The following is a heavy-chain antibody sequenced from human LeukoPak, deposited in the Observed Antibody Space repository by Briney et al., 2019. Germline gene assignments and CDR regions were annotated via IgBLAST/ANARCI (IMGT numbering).Heavy chain of an antibody. CDR3: ARGSHRGYCTTSDCYTVDY. J-gene: IGHJ4*02. CDR1: GYTFTGYY. Sequence: ASVKVSCKASGYTFTGYYIHWVRQAPGQGLEWMGWINPNSGGTNYAQKFQGRVTMTRDTSISTAYMELSRLRSDDTAVYFCARGSHRGYCTTSDCYTVDYWGQGTLVFVSS. D-gene: IGHD2-8*01. V-gene: IGHV1-2*02. CDR2: INPNSGGT.